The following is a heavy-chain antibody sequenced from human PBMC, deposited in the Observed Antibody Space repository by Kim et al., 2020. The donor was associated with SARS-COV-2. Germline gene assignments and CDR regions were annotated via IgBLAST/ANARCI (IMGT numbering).Heavy chain of an antibody. J-gene: IGHJ6*02. Sequence: SETLSLTCTVSGGSISSYYWSWIRQPPGKGLEWIGYIYYSGSTNYNPSLKSRVTISVDTSKNQFSLKLSSVTAADTAVYYCARVLVPAAIWGPYYYYGMDVWGQGTTVTVSS. CDR2: IYYSGST. CDR1: GGSISSYY. CDR3: ARVLVPAAIWGPYYYYGMDV. D-gene: IGHD2-2*01. V-gene: IGHV4-59*01.